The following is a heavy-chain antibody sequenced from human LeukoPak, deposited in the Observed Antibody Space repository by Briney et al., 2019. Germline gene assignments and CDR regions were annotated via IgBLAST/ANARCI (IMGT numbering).Heavy chain of an antibody. V-gene: IGHV3-48*04. J-gene: IGHJ6*02. CDR1: GFTFSSYS. CDR2: ISSSSSTI. Sequence: PGGSLRLSCAASGFTFSSYSMNWVRQAPGKGMELVSYISSSSSTIYYADSLKSRFTISRDDAKTSLYLQMNSLRAEDTAVYYCARDSYQLLSSDYYYGMDVWGQGTTVTVSS. CDR3: ARDSYQLLSSDYYYGMDV. D-gene: IGHD2-2*01.